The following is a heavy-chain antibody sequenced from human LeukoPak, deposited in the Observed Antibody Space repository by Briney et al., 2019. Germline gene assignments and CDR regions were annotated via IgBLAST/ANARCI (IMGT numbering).Heavy chain of an antibody. J-gene: IGHJ4*02. CDR3: AIQGQQLVFVDY. CDR1: GGSISSYY. CDR2: IYYSGST. Sequence: SETLSLTCTVSGGSISSYYWSWIRQPPGKGLEWIGYIYYSGSTNYNPSLKSRVTISVDTSKNQFSLKLSSVTAADTAVYYCAIQGQQLVFVDYWGQGTLVTVSS. D-gene: IGHD6-13*01. V-gene: IGHV4-59*12.